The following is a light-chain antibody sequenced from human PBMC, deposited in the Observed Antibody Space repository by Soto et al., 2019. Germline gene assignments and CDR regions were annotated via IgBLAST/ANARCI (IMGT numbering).Light chain of an antibody. Sequence: EIVLTQSPATLSLSPGERATLSCRASQSVSRYLAWYQQKPGQAPRLLIYNASNRATGIPARFSGSGSGTDFTLTISSREPQDVAIYYCHQRSYWPPQFTFGPGTKLDIK. J-gene: IGKJ3*01. CDR1: QSVSRY. CDR2: NAS. V-gene: IGKV3-11*01. CDR3: HQRSYWPPQFT.